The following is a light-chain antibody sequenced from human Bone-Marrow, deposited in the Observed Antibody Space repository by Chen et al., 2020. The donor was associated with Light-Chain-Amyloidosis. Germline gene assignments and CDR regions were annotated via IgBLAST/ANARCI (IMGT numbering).Light chain of an antibody. CDR1: SSNIGKNY. CDR3: GAWDISLSGRV. J-gene: IGLJ3*02. Sequence: QSALTQPPSLSSAPGQNVPIPCSGSSSNIGKNYVSWYQQLPGSAPKLLIYDSNKRPSGIPDRFSGTQSRTSAALGITGLQTGDEADYYCGAWDISLSGRVFGGGTRLTVL. V-gene: IGLV1-51*01. CDR2: DSN.